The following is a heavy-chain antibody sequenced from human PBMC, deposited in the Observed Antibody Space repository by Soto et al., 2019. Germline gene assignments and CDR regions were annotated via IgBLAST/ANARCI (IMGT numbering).Heavy chain of an antibody. Sequence: QVQLVQSGAEVKKPGSSVKVSCKASGGTFSSYAITWVRQAPGQGLEWMGGIIHIFGTANYAQKFQGRVTITPEESTRSAYMELSSLRSEDTAVYYCARDRGPSSGYYPYWFDPWGQGTLVTVSS. V-gene: IGHV1-69*05. CDR2: IIHIFGTA. D-gene: IGHD3-22*01. CDR3: ARDRGPSSGYYPYWFDP. CDR1: GGTFSSYA. J-gene: IGHJ5*02.